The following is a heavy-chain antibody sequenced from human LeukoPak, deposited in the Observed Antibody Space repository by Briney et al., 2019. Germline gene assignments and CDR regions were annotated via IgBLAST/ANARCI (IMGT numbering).Heavy chain of an antibody. CDR2: FDPEDGET. J-gene: IGHJ4*02. CDR3: ARDGHLNDYGEQYYFDY. D-gene: IGHD4-17*01. V-gene: IGHV1-24*01. Sequence: ASVKVSCKVSGYTLTELSMHWVRQAPGKGLEWMGGFDPEDGETIYAQKFQGRVTITADKSTSTAYMELSSLRSEDTAVYYCARDGHLNDYGEQYYFDYWGQGTLVTVSS. CDR1: GYTLTELS.